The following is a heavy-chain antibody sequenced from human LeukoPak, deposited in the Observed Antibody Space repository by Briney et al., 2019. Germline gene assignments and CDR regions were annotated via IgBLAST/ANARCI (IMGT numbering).Heavy chain of an antibody. Sequence: PSETLSLTCAVYGGSFSGYYWSWIRQPPGKGLEWIGEINHSGSTNYNPSLKSRVTISVDTSKNQFSLKLSSVTAADTAVYYCARGPPSIIAAAVFDYWGQGTLVTVSS. D-gene: IGHD6-13*01. CDR2: INHSGST. J-gene: IGHJ4*02. CDR1: GGSFSGYY. V-gene: IGHV4-34*01. CDR3: ARGPPSIIAAAVFDY.